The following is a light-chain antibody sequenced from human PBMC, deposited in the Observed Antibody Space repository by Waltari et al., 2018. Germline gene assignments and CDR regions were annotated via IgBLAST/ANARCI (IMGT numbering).Light chain of an antibody. Sequence: VVMTQSPLSLPVTLGQPATLSCRSSQSLVHSDGKTYLNWFQQRPGQSPRRLIYKVFNRDSGVPDRFSGSGSGTDFTLKISRVEAEDVGTYYCMQATQGPLTFGQGTKVEIK. CDR1: QSLVHSDGKTY. J-gene: IGKJ1*01. CDR2: KVF. CDR3: MQATQGPLT. V-gene: IGKV2-30*02.